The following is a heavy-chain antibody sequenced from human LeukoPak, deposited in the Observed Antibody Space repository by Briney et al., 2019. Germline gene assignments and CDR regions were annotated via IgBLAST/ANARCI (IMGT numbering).Heavy chain of an antibody. CDR3: ARGLTTGLGYFDY. Sequence: GGSLRLSCAASGFTFSSYGMHWVRQAPGKGLEWVAVIWYDGSNKYYADSVKGRFTISRDNSKNTLYLQMNSLRAEDTAVYYCARGLTTGLGYFDYWGQGTLVTVSS. J-gene: IGHJ4*02. CDR1: GFTFSSYG. CDR2: IWYDGSNK. V-gene: IGHV3-33*01. D-gene: IGHD4-11*01.